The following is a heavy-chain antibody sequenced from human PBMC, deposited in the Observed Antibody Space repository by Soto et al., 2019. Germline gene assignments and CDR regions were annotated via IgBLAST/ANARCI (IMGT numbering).Heavy chain of an antibody. CDR3: ARERPDGARLDP. Sequence: SETLSLTCTVSGGSISSYYWSWIRQPPGKGLEWIGYIYYSGSTNYNPSLKSRVTISVDTSKNQFSLKLSSVTAADTAVYYCARERPDGARLDPWGQGTLVPVSS. V-gene: IGHV4-59*12. CDR1: GGSISSYY. CDR2: IYYSGST. J-gene: IGHJ5*02. D-gene: IGHD6-6*01.